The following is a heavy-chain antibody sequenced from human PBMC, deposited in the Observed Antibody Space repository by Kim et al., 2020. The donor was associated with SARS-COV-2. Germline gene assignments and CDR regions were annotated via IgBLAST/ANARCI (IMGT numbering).Heavy chain of an antibody. CDR3: ARDRRDGYSPWVYYYYYGMDV. CDR2: INHSGST. Sequence: SETLSLTCAVYGGSFSGYYWSWIRQPPGKGLEWIGEINHSGSTNYNPSLKSRVTISVDTSKNQFSLKLSSVTAADTAVYYCARDRRDGYSPWVYYYYYGMDVWGQGTTVTVSS. D-gene: IGHD5-18*01. CDR1: GGSFSGYY. J-gene: IGHJ6*02. V-gene: IGHV4-34*01.